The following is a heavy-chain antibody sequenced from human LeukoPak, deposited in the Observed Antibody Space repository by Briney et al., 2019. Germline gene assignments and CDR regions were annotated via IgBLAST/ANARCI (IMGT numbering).Heavy chain of an antibody. CDR1: GFTVSSNY. Sequence: GGSLRLSCAASGFTVSSNYVSWVRQAPGKGLEWVSAISSTGGTAYYADSVKGRFTISRDNAKNSLYLQMNSLRAEDTAVYYCARMGYCSGGSCELLPYGDYHIELGPFDYWGQGTLVTVSS. V-gene: IGHV3-66*01. D-gene: IGHD2-15*01. CDR3: ARMGYCSGGSCELLPYGDYHIELGPFDY. J-gene: IGHJ4*02. CDR2: ISSTGGTA.